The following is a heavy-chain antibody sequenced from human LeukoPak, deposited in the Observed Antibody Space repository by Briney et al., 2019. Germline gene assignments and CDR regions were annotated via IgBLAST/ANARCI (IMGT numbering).Heavy chain of an antibody. Sequence: SETLSLTCAVYGGSFSGYYWNWLRQPPGKGLEWIGEINHSGSTTYNPSLTSRVTISIDTSKNQFSLKLSSVTAADTAVYYCASLMLIAAGYDYWGQGNLVTVSS. CDR2: INHSGST. J-gene: IGHJ4*02. D-gene: IGHD6-13*01. CDR1: GGSFSGYY. CDR3: ASLMLIAAGYDY. V-gene: IGHV4-34*01.